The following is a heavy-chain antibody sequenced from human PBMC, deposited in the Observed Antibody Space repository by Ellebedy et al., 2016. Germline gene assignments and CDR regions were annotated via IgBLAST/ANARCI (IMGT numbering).Heavy chain of an antibody. J-gene: IGHJ4*02. CDR1: GFTFSSYW. Sequence: GESLKISXAASGFTFSSYWMHWVRQAPGKGLVWVSRINSDGSSTSYADSVKGRFTISRDNAKNTLYLQMNSLRAEDTAVYYCARDFQQLVLGFDYWGQGTLVTVSS. CDR3: ARDFQQLVLGFDY. CDR2: INSDGSST. D-gene: IGHD6-13*01. V-gene: IGHV3-74*01.